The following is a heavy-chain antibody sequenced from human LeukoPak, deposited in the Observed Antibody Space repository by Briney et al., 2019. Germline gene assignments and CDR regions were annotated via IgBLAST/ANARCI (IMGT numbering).Heavy chain of an antibody. V-gene: IGHV1-46*01. CDR2: INPRGGSA. CDR1: GYTFTTYY. CDR3: ARGGGPGNYPFDF. J-gene: IGHJ4*02. Sequence: ASVKVSCKASGYTFTTYYMHWVRQAPGQGLEWVGIINPRGGSATYAQRFQGRVTMTRDTSTSTVYMELSSLKSDDTAVYYCARGGGPGNYPFDFWGQGTLVTVSS. D-gene: IGHD1-7*01.